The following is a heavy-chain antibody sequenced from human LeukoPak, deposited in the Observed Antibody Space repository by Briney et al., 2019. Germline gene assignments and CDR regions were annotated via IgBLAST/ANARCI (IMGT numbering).Heavy chain of an antibody. Sequence: PGGSLRLSCAASGFTFSSYAMSWVRQAPGKGLEWVSAISGSGGSTYYADSVKGRFTISRDNSKNTLYLQMNSLRAEDTAVYYCAKADGPYYYDSSGYYPDYWGQGTLVTVSS. D-gene: IGHD3-22*01. CDR3: AKADGPYYYDSSGYYPDY. CDR2: ISGSGGST. CDR1: GFTFSSYA. J-gene: IGHJ4*02. V-gene: IGHV3-23*01.